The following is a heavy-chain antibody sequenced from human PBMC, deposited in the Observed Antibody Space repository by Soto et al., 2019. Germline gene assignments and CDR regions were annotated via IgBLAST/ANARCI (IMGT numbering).Heavy chain of an antibody. J-gene: IGHJ4*02. Sequence: ASGKVSCKASGYTFTSYAMHWVRQAPRQRREWMGWINDGNGNTKYSQMFQERVTITSDTSASPAHMELSIRSSEDNAFIYFWSGSTSGSYAYWGQGTLVTVSS. CDR2: INDGNGNT. V-gene: IGHV1-3*01. CDR1: GYTFTSYA. CDR3: WSGSTSGSYAY. D-gene: IGHD1-26*01.